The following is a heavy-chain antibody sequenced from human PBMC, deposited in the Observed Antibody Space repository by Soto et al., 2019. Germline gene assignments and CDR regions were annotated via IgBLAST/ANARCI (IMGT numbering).Heavy chain of an antibody. CDR1: GFTFISYV. V-gene: IGHV3-23*01. J-gene: IGHJ4*02. Sequence: GLPQRVSCAAAGFTFISYVMSWVRKAPGKGLEWVSLVSATAGTTYYTDSVKGRFTISRDNSRNTVYLQMNSLRADDTAVYYCAKDRLAGGFDYWGQGTLVTVSS. CDR2: VSATAGTT. D-gene: IGHD3-16*01. CDR3: AKDRLAGGFDY.